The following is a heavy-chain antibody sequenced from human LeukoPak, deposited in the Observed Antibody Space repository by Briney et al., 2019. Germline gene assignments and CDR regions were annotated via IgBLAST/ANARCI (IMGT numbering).Heavy chain of an antibody. J-gene: IGHJ4*02. V-gene: IGHV3-64*01. CDR3: AKEGRDGYSLDY. Sequence: GGSPRLSCAASGFTFSDYPMHWVRQAPGKGLEYVSAITTNGGSTYYANSVKGRFIISRDNSKNTLYLQMGSLRVEDMAVYYCAKEGRDGYSLDYWGQETLVTVSS. CDR1: GFTFSDYP. CDR2: ITTNGGST. D-gene: IGHD5-24*01.